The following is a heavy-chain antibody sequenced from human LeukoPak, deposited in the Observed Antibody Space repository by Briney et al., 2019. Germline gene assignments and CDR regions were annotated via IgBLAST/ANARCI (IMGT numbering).Heavy chain of an antibody. CDR1: GFTFSSYE. CDR2: ISSSGSTI. J-gene: IGHJ4*02. V-gene: IGHV3-48*03. Sequence: PGGSLRLSCAASGFTFSSYEMNWVRQAPGKGLEWVSYISSSGSTIYYADSVKGRFTISRDNAKNSLYLQMNSLRAEDTAVYYCATNPNSYYYGSGSYYLNDYRGQGTLVTVSS. D-gene: IGHD3-10*01. CDR3: ATNPNSYYYGSGSYYLNDY.